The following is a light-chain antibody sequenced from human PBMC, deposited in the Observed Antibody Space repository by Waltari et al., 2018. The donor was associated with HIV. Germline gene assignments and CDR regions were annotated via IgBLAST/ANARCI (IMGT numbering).Light chain of an antibody. CDR1: RSNIENAN. CDR3: VGWDSRLSGYV. V-gene: IGLV1-47*01. CDR2: KDT. J-gene: IGLJ1*01. Sequence: QSVLTQPPSASWTPGQRVTISSSGSRSNIENANLYWYQQLTGAAPRLLIYKDTQRPSGVPDRFTGSKSGTSASLAISGLRSEDEADYYCVGWDSRLSGYVFGTGTKVTVL.